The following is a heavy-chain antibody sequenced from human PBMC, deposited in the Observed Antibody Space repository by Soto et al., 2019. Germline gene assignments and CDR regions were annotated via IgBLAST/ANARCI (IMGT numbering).Heavy chain of an antibody. CDR2: IKSKTDGGTT. J-gene: IGHJ3*02. CDR3: TVLLYYYDSSGYWDRDAFDI. D-gene: IGHD3-22*01. Sequence: GGSLRLSCAASGFTFSNAWMSWVRQAPGKGLEWVGRIKSKTDGGTTDYAAPVKGRFTISRDDSKNTLYLQMNSLKTEDTAVYYCTVLLYYYDSSGYWDRDAFDIWGRGTMVTVSS. V-gene: IGHV3-15*01. CDR1: GFTFSNAW.